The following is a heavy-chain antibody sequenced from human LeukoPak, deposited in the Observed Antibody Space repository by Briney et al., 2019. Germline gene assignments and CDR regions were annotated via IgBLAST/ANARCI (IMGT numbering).Heavy chain of an antibody. CDR2: ISYTGTYI. J-gene: IGHJ4*02. Sequence: GGSLRLSCAASAFSLNAYNMNWVRQAPGKGLEWVSSISYTGTYIYYADSVKGRFTISRDNAQNSLYLQTNSLRAEDTAIYYCVRDRGTYRPIDYWGQGTLVTVSS. CDR3: VRDRGTYRPIDY. CDR1: AFSLNAYN. V-gene: IGHV3-21*04. D-gene: IGHD1-26*01.